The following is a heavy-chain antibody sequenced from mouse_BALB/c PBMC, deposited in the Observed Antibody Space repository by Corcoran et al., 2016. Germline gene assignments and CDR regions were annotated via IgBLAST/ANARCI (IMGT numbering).Heavy chain of an antibody. Sequence: QVTMKESGPGILQPSQTLSLTCSFSGFSLSTSGVGVSWIRQPSGKGLEWLAHIYWDDDKRYNPSLKSRLTITKDTSSNQVFLKITRVDTAATATYYCARANWYFAYWGQGTTLTVSS. D-gene: IGHD4-1*01. J-gene: IGHJ2*01. CDR3: ARANWYFAY. CDR2: IYWDDDK. CDR1: GFSLSTSGVG. V-gene: IGHV8-12*01.